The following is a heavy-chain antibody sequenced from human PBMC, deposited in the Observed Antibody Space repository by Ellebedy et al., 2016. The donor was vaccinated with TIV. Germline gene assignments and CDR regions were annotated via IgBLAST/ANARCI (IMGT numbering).Heavy chain of an antibody. CDR1: GFTFSSYG. J-gene: IGHJ4*02. D-gene: IGHD2-21*02. CDR3: ARDGCGGDCYWGNEGY. CDR2: IWYDGSNK. V-gene: IGHV3-33*01. Sequence: PGGSLRLSCAASGFTFSSYGMHWVRQAPGKGLEGVAVIWYDGSNKYYADSVKGRFTISRDNSKNTLYLQMNSLRAEDTAVYYCARDGCGGDCYWGNEGYWGQGTLVTVSS.